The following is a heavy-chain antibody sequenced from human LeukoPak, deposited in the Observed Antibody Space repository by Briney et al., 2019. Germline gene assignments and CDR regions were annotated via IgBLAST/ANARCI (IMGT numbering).Heavy chain of an antibody. CDR1: GFPFGDYA. V-gene: IGHV3-49*03. CDR3: VRSGGLQKYDC. Sequence: GGSLRLSCTGSGFPFGDYAVSWFRQAPGKGLECVGFIRSQAYGGTTEYAASVEGRFTISRDDSKNIAYLQMSSLRADDTAVYYCVRSGGLQKYDCWGQGTPVAVSS. D-gene: IGHD4-11*01. CDR2: IRSQAYGGTT. J-gene: IGHJ4*02.